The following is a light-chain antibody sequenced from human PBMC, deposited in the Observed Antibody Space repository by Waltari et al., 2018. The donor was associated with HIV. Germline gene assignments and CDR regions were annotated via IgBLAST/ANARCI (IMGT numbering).Light chain of an antibody. CDR1: SSNIANNY. CDR2: DKN. J-gene: IGLJ2*01. V-gene: IGLV1-51*01. Sequence: QSVLTQPPAVSAAPGQTVTISCSGRSSNIANNYVSWYQHIPATAPKLLIYDKNGSSSGSPDRFSGSKSGTSATLAIAGLQTGDEADYYCGTWDTSLSAGVFGGGTKLTVL. CDR3: GTWDTSLSAGV.